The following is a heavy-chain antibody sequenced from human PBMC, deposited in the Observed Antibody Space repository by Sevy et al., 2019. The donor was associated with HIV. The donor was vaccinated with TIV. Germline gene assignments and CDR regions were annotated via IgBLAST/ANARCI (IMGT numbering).Heavy chain of an antibody. V-gene: IGHV3-74*01. D-gene: IGHD1-26*01. CDR3: ARRPTDQSGSYWFDP. Sequence: GGSLRLSCAASGFTFSSYWMHWVRQAPGKGLVWVSLIKTDGSDTSYADSVKGRFTISRDNTKNTLYLQMNSLRAEDTAVYYCARRPTDQSGSYWFDPWGQGTLVTVSS. CDR1: GFTFSSYW. CDR2: IKTDGSDT. J-gene: IGHJ5*02.